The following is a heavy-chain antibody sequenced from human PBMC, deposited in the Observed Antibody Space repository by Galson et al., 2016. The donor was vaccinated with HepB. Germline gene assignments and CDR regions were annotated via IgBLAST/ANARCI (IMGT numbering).Heavy chain of an antibody. CDR2: ISSDGNNK. CDR3: ARDFGPGSGFVSDLQTGPTDY. Sequence: SLRLSCAASGFIFSSYAMHWVRQAPGKGLEWVAVISSDGNNKYYTDSGKGRFTISRDNSKNMLYLQMNSLRAEDTAVYYCARDFGPGSGFVSDLQTGPTDYWGQGTLVTVSS. CDR1: GFIFSSYA. J-gene: IGHJ4*02. V-gene: IGHV3-30-3*01. D-gene: IGHD3-10*01.